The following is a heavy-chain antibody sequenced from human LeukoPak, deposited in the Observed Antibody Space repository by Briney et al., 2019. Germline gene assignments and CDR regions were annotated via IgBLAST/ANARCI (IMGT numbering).Heavy chain of an antibody. CDR2: ICYSGST. CDR1: GGSISSGGYY. V-gene: IGHV4-31*03. J-gene: IGHJ5*02. D-gene: IGHD2-15*01. Sequence: PSETLSLTCTVSGGSISSGGYYWSWIRQHPGKGLEWIGHICYSGSTYYNPSLKSRVTISVDTSKNQFSLKLSSVTAADTAVYYCARGAYCSGGSCYSGFDPWGQGTLVTVSS. CDR3: ARGAYCSGGSCYSGFDP.